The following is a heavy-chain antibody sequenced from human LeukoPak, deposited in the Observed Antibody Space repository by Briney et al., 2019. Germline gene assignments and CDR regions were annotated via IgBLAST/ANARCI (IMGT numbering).Heavy chain of an antibody. CDR1: GYTFTSYD. D-gene: IGHD2-8*01. J-gene: IGHJ4*02. Sequence: ASVKVSCKASGYTFTSYDINWVRQATGQGLEWVGWMSPNSGNTGSAQKFQGRVTMTRNTSISTAYMELSSLRSEDTAVYYCASNLGSCINAVCYTLNYWGQGTLVTVSS. V-gene: IGHV1-8*01. CDR2: MSPNSGNT. CDR3: ASNLGSCINAVCYTLNY.